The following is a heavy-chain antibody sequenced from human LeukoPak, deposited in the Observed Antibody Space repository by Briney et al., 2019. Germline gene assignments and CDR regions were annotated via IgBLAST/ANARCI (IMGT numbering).Heavy chain of an antibody. V-gene: IGHV3-21*01. D-gene: IGHD3-10*01. CDR2: ISSSSSYI. Sequence: GGSLRLSCAASGFTFSSYSMNWVRQAPGKGLEWVSSISSSSSYIYYADSVKGRFTISRDNAKNSLYLQMNSLRAEDTAVYYSARAGFGEFLYYYYGMDVWGQGTTVTVSS. J-gene: IGHJ6*02. CDR1: GFTFSSYS. CDR3: ARAGFGEFLYYYYGMDV.